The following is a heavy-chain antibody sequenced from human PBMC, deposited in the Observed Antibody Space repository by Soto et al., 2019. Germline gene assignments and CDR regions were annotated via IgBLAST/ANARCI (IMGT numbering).Heavy chain of an antibody. CDR2: ISPDGSNR. Sequence: GGSLRLSCAASGFTFSTYWMNWVRQTPGKGLMWVSRISPDGSNRGYADSVEGRFTVSRDNAKNSLYLQMNSLRAEDTAVYYCGGGYCSSTSCYTSSFGMDVWGQGTTVTVSS. J-gene: IGHJ6*02. CDR1: GFTFSTYW. D-gene: IGHD2-2*02. V-gene: IGHV3-74*01. CDR3: GGGYCSSTSCYTSSFGMDV.